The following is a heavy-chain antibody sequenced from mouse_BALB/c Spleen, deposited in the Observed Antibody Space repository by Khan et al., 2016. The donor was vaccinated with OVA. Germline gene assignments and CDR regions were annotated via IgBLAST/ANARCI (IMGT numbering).Heavy chain of an antibody. V-gene: IGHV2-6-7*01. CDR3: AREIYYDYAYYYAMDY. CDR2: IWGDGST. Sequence: VQLQESGPGLVAPSQSLSITCTVSGFSLTGYGVNWVRQPPGKGLEWLGMIWGDGSTDYNSALKSRLSISKDNSKSHVFLKMHSLHTDDTARYYWAREIYYDYAYYYAMDYWGQGTSVTVSS. D-gene: IGHD2-4*01. CDR1: GFSLTGYG. J-gene: IGHJ4*01.